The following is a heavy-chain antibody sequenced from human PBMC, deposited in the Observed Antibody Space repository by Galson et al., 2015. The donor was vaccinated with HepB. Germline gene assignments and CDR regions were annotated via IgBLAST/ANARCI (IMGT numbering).Heavy chain of an antibody. Sequence: SLRLSCAASGFTFSSYAMHWVRQAPGKGLEWVAVISYDGSNKYYADSVKGRFTISRDNSKNTLYLQMNSLRAEDTAVYYCARTGAVVTAIPDLYYYCGMDVWGQGTTVTVSS. D-gene: IGHD2-21*02. V-gene: IGHV3-30-3*01. CDR3: ARTGAVVTAIPDLYYYCGMDV. CDR1: GFTFSSYA. J-gene: IGHJ6*02. CDR2: ISYDGSNK.